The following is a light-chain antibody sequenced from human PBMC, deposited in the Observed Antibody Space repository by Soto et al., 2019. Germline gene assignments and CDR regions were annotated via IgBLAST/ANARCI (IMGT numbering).Light chain of an antibody. Sequence: QSVLTQPPSASGTPGQRVTISCSGSGSNIGSNTVNWYQQLPGTAPKFLMSSNNQRPSGVPDRISGSKSGTSASLAISGLQSEDEADYYCAAWDHSLNGYVFGTGTRSPS. CDR1: GSNIGSNT. J-gene: IGLJ1*01. V-gene: IGLV1-44*01. CDR3: AAWDHSLNGYV. CDR2: SNN.